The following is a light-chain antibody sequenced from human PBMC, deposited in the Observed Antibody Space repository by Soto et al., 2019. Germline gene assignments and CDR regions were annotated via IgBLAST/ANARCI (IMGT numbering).Light chain of an antibody. J-gene: IGKJ1*01. CDR3: QQYNSYAWT. CDR2: GAS. V-gene: IGKV3-20*01. CDR1: QSVRSSF. Sequence: EIVLTQSPCTLSLSPGERATLSCSASQSVRSSFLAWYQQKRGQAPRLLFYGASNRATGIPDRFSGSGSGTDFTLTISSLQPDDFATYYCQQYNSYAWTFGQGTKVDIK.